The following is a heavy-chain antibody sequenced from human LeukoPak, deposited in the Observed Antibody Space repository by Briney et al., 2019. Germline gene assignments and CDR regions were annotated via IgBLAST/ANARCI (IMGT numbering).Heavy chain of an antibody. J-gene: IGHJ4*02. V-gene: IGHV4-39*01. CDR2: IYYSGST. Sequence: SETLSLTCTVSGGSISSSSYYSGWIRQPPGNGLEWIGSIYYSGSTYYNPSLKSRVTISVDTSKNQFSLKLSSVTAADTAVYYCARHDGGSSWHLGIDYWGQGTLVTVSS. D-gene: IGHD6-13*01. CDR3: ARHDGGSSWHLGIDY. CDR1: GGSISSSSYY.